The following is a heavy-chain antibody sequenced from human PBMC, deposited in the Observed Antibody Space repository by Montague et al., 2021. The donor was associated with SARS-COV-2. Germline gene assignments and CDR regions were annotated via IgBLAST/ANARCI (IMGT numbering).Heavy chain of an antibody. D-gene: IGHD3-10*01. J-gene: IGHJ3*02. CDR2: VDYSGLP. CDR1: RDSISSHNYF. V-gene: IGHV4-39*07. CDR3: AKDGEALAWGTFDI. Sequence: SETLSLTCTVSRDSISSHNYFWAWIRQPPGKGLEGIGSVDYSGLPLYNPSLGSRVTISVDTSKKQFSRKVNSVTAADTAVYYCAKDGEALAWGTFDIWGQGTMVTVSS.